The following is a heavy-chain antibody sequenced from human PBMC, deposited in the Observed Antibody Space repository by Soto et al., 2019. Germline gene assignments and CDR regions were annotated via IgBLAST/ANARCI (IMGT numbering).Heavy chain of an antibody. CDR1: GGSISSSSYY. Sequence: SETLSLTCTVSGGSISSSSYYWGWIRQPPGKGLEWIGSIYYSGSTYYNPSLKSRVTISLDTSNNRFSLKLNSVTAADTAVYFCGKILIGATRHTDVDSWGQGTLVTVSS. V-gene: IGHV4-39*02. CDR2: IYYSGST. J-gene: IGHJ4*02. D-gene: IGHD2-15*01. CDR3: GKILIGATRHTDVDS.